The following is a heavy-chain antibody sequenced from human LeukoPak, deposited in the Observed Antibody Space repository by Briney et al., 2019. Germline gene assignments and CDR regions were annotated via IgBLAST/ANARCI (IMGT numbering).Heavy chain of an antibody. J-gene: IGHJ5*02. D-gene: IGHD2-15*01. CDR1: GGSISSGDYY. Sequence: SQTLSLTCTVSGGSISSGDYYWSWIRQPPGKGLEWIGYIYYSGSTYYNPSLKSRVTISVDTSKNQFSLKLSSVTAADTAVYYCARTGVRPPEGSCGIGPKCYNWFDPWGQGTLVTVSS. V-gene: IGHV4-30-4*01. CDR3: ARTGVRPPEGSCGIGPKCYNWFDP. CDR2: IYYSGST.